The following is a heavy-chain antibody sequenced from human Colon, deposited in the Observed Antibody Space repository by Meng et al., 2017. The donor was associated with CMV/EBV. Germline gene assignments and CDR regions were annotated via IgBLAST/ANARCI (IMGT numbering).Heavy chain of an antibody. CDR3: AKDTRLCTGGTCYSILDH. D-gene: IGHD2-15*01. J-gene: IGHJ1*01. V-gene: IGHV3-9*01. Sequence: GGSLRLSGEASGFRFDDFGLHWVRHAPGKGLEGVSGITWNSDTIDYADSVKGRFIVSRDNANKFLYLQMSSLRPEDTALYYCAKDTRLCTGGTCYSILDHWGQGTQVTVSS. CDR1: GFRFDDFG. CDR2: ITWNSDTI.